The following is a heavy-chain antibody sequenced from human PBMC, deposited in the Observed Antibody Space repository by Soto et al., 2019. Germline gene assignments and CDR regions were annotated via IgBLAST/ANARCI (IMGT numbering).Heavy chain of an antibody. J-gene: IGHJ6*02. Sequence: PGGSLRLSCAASGFPFSSYGMHWVRQSPGKGLEWVAVISYDGSNKYYADSVKGRFTISRDNSKNTLYLQMNSLRAEDTAVYYCAKAGDSGYGSYYDYGMDVWGQGTRVTVSS. D-gene: IGHD5-12*01. CDR3: AKAGDSGYGSYYDYGMDV. CDR2: ISYDGSNK. CDR1: GFPFSSYG. V-gene: IGHV3-30*18.